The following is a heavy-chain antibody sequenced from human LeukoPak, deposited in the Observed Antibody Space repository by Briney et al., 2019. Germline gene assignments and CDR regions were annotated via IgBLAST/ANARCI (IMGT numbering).Heavy chain of an antibody. J-gene: IGHJ4*02. V-gene: IGHV1-3*01. Sequence: ASVKVSCKASGYTFTSYAMHWVRQAPGQRLEWMGWINAGNGNTKYSQKFQGRVTITRDISTNTAYMELSSLRSEDTAVYYCALVPRRDPFSKAPATSPYGSGSHYWGQGTLVTVSS. D-gene: IGHD3-10*01. CDR1: GYTFTSYA. CDR2: INAGNGNT. CDR3: ALVPRRDPFSKAPATSPYGSGSHY.